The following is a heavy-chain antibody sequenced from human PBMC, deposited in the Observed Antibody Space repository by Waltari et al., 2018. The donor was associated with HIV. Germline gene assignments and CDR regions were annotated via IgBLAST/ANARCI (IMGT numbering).Heavy chain of an antibody. CDR2: IYHSGYT. V-gene: IGHV4-59*01. CDR1: RGSIITYY. Sequence: VQLQESGPGLVKPSATLSLTCTVSRGSIITYYWHWLRRSPGKGLEWIGFIYHSGYTNDSPSLKSRVTMSVDTSQTQFSLTLNCVTTADTAVYFCARGDAPLGHSPSDPFHFWGQGTLVAVSS. CDR3: ARGDAPLGHSPSDPFHF. J-gene: IGHJ3*01. D-gene: IGHD7-27*01.